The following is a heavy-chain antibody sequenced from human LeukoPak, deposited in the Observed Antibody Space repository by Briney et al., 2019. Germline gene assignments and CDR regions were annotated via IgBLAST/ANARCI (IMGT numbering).Heavy chain of an antibody. CDR3: ATSPIVVVPAAPTNWFVP. CDR2: FDPEDGET. J-gene: IGHJ5*02. D-gene: IGHD2-2*01. V-gene: IGHV1-24*01. Sequence: ASVKLSCKVSGSTLTDLSIHWVRQAPGKGLEWMGGFDPEDGETIYEQKFQGRVTMTQDTSTDTAYMEPSSLKSEDTAVYYCATSPIVVVPAAPTNWFVPWGQGTLVTVSS. CDR1: GSTLTDLS.